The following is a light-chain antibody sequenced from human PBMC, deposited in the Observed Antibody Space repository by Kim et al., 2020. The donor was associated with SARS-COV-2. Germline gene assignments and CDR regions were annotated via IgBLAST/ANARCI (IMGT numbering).Light chain of an antibody. J-gene: IGKJ1*01. CDR2: GAS. Sequence: SPGERATLSCRASQSVSSSYLAWYQQKPGQAPRLLIYGASSRATGIPDRFSGSGSGTDFSLTISRLEPEDFAVYYCQQYGSSTWTFGQGNKVDIK. V-gene: IGKV3-20*01. CDR1: QSVSSSY. CDR3: QQYGSSTWT.